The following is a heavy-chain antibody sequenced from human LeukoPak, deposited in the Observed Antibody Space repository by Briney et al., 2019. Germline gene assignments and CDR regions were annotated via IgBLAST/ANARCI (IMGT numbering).Heavy chain of an antibody. CDR2: IIPIFGTA. D-gene: IGHD2-2*01. CDR1: GGTFSSYA. CDR3: ARDGGYCSSTSCST. J-gene: IGHJ5*02. Sequence: SVKVSCTASGGTFSSYAISWVRQARGQGLEWMGGIIPIFGTANYAQKFQGRVTITADESTSTAYMELSSLRSEDTAVYYCARDGGYCSSTSCSTWGQGTLVTVSS. V-gene: IGHV1-69*13.